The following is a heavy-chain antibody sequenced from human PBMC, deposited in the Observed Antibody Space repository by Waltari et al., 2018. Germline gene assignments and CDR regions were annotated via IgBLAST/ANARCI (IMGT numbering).Heavy chain of an antibody. V-gene: IGHV1-2*06. D-gene: IGHD4-17*01. J-gene: IGHJ5*02. CDR2: INPNRGGT. CDR1: GYTFTGYY. CDR3: ARDGPPPRHDYGDYGHS. Sequence: QVQLVQSGAEVKKPGASVKVSCKASGYTFTGYYMHWVRQAPGQGLEWMGRINPNRGGTNYAQKFQGRVTMTRDTAISTAYMELSRLRSDDTAVYYCARDGPPPRHDYGDYGHSWGQGTLVTVSS.